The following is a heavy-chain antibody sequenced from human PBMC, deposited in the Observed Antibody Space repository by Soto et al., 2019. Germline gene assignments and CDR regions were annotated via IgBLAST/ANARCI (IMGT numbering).Heavy chain of an antibody. CDR1: GGTFSSYA. Sequence: SVKVSCKASGGTFSSYAISWVRQAPGQGLEWMGGIIPIFGTANYAQKFQGRVTITADESTSTAYMELSSLRSEDTAVYYCAGCITMVRTPPYGMDVWGQGTTVTVSS. CDR3: AGCITMVRTPPYGMDV. CDR2: IIPIFGTA. V-gene: IGHV1-69*13. D-gene: IGHD3-10*01. J-gene: IGHJ6*02.